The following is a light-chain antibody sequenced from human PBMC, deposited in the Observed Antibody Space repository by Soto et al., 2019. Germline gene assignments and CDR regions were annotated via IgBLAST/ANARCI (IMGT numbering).Light chain of an antibody. V-gene: IGKV1-39*01. CDR2: AAS. CDR3: EQGYNTPRT. CDR1: QTINNY. J-gene: IGKJ1*01. Sequence: DIQMTQSPSSLSASVGDRVTITCRASQTINNYLNWFQQKPGQAPKVLIYAASSLQSGVPSRFNGSGSATDFTLTISSLQPEDFATYYCEQGYNTPRTFGQGTKVEIK.